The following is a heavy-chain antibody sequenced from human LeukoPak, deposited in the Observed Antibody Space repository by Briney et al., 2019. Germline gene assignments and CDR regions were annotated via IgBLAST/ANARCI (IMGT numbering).Heavy chain of an antibody. CDR3: ARALRYCSSTSCYTDDAFDI. Sequence: SVKVSCRASGYTFTGYYMHWVRQAPGQGLEWMGGIIPIFGTANYAQKFQGRVTITADESTSTAYMELSSLRSEDTAVYYCARALRYCSSTSCYTDDAFDIWGQGTMVTVSS. J-gene: IGHJ3*02. CDR2: IIPIFGTA. D-gene: IGHD2-2*02. V-gene: IGHV1-69*13. CDR1: GYTFTGYY.